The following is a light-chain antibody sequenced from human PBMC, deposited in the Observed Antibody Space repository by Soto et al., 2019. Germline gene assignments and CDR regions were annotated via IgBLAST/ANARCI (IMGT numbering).Light chain of an antibody. CDR3: QLYGVSSPRIT. J-gene: IGKJ5*01. Sequence: QSPVNLSFSPVEKATLSCRASQTVSSSYLAWYQQKPGQAPRLLIYGATNRIIGIPDRFSGSVSGTDFTLTISRLEPEDFAVYSYQLYGVSSPRITFGQGTRLEIK. CDR1: QTVSSSY. V-gene: IGKV3-20*01. CDR2: GAT.